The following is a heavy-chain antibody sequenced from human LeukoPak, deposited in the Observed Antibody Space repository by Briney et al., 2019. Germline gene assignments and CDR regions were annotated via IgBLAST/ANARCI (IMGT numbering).Heavy chain of an antibody. CDR1: GFTFSDYN. CDR3: AREPGGTISFDY. J-gene: IGHJ4*02. V-gene: IGHV3-11*01. CDR2: IRSSDETI. D-gene: IGHD2-8*02. Sequence: PGGSLRLSCAASGFTFSDYNMNWIRQIPGKGLEWISYIRSSDETIFYADSVKGRFTISRDNADNSLYLQTHSLRAEDTAVYYCAREPGGTISFDYWGQGALVTVSS.